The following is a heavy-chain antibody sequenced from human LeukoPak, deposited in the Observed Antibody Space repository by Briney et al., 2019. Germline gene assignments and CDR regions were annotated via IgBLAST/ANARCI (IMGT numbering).Heavy chain of an antibody. Sequence: GGSMRLSCAASGFTFSSYWMSCVRQAPEKGLEWVAKIKPDGSEIYHVDSVQGRFTISRDNAKNSLYLQMNSLRAEDTAVYYCATSRFYLESWGQGTLVTVSS. J-gene: IGHJ4*02. CDR3: ATSRFYLES. CDR2: IKPDGSEI. V-gene: IGHV3-7*01. CDR1: GFTFSSYW.